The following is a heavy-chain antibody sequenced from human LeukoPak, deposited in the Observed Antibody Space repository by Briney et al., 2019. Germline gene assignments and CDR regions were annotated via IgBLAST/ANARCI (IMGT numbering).Heavy chain of an antibody. D-gene: IGHD6-19*01. Sequence: ASVKVSCKVSGYTLTELSMHWVRQAPGKGLEWMGGFDPEDGETIYAQKFQGRVTMTEDTSTDTAYMELSSLRSEDTAVYYCARDVDLGGSGWYEVAGAFDIWGQGTMVTVSS. J-gene: IGHJ3*02. CDR3: ARDVDLGGSGWYEVAGAFDI. V-gene: IGHV1-24*01. CDR2: FDPEDGET. CDR1: GYTLTELS.